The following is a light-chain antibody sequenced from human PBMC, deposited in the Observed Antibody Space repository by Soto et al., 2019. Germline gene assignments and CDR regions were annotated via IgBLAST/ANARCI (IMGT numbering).Light chain of an antibody. J-gene: IGKJ4*01. CDR3: QQTDSIPLT. V-gene: IGKV1-39*01. Sequence: DIQMTQSPSSLSASVGDRVTIPCRASQSIRNYLNWYQQKPGKAPKLLIFGASTLLSGVPSRFSGGGSGSQFSLTISSLQPEDFATYYCQQTDSIPLTFGGGTQVEIK. CDR2: GAS. CDR1: QSIRNY.